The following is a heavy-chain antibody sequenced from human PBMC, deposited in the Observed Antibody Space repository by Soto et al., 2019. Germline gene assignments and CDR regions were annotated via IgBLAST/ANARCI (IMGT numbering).Heavy chain of an antibody. Sequence: GGSLRLSCAASGFTFSSYSVNWVRQAPGKGLEWVSYISSSSTIIYYADSVKGRFTISRDNAKNSLYLQMNSLRAEDTAVYYCARDPMSGRKDFDYWGQGTLVTVSS. D-gene: IGHD3-10*01. J-gene: IGHJ4*02. V-gene: IGHV3-48*01. CDR1: GFTFSSYS. CDR3: ARDPMSGRKDFDY. CDR2: ISSSSTII.